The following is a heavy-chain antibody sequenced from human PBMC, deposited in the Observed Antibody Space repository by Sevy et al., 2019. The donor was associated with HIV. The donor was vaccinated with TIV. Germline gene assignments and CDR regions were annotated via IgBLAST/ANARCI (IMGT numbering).Heavy chain of an antibody. CDR2: IVVGSDVT. Sequence: ASVKVSCKTSGFTFSSSAVQWVRQVREQRLEWIGWIVVGSDVTNYAQNFQERVTISRDVSTKTVYMDLTSLRSEDTAVYYCAAEDMTTFGGHLRVFDIWGHGPMVTVSS. CDR1: GFTFSSSA. J-gene: IGHJ3*02. CDR3: AAEDMTTFGGHLRVFDI. D-gene: IGHD3-16*01. V-gene: IGHV1-58*01.